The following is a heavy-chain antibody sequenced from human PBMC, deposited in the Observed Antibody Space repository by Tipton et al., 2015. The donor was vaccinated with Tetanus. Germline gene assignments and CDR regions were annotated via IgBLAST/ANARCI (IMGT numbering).Heavy chain of an antibody. CDR2: TSHNGST. CDR3: ARGGRDAYNNPLGAFDV. J-gene: IGHJ3*01. V-gene: IGHV4-4*02. Sequence: TLSLTCAVSGGSISSNYWWSWVRQSPGTGLEWIGETSHNGSTNYNPSLKSRVTISVDKSKNQFSLRLGSVAAADTAVYYCARGGRDAYNNPLGAFDVWGRGTTVTVSS. CDR1: GGSISSNYW. D-gene: IGHD5-24*01.